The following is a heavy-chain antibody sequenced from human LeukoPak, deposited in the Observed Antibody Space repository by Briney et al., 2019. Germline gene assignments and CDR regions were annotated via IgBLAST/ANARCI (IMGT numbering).Heavy chain of an antibody. CDR2: IYYSGST. D-gene: IGHD3-22*01. J-gene: IGHJ4*02. Sequence: PSETLSLTCTVSGGSIGSYYWSWIRQPPGKGLEWIGYIYYSGSTNYNPSPKSRVTISVDTSKNQFSLKLTSVTAADTAVYYCAREGDYYDSSGYFDYWGQGTLVTVSS. CDR1: GGSIGSYY. CDR3: AREGDYYDSSGYFDY. V-gene: IGHV4-59*12.